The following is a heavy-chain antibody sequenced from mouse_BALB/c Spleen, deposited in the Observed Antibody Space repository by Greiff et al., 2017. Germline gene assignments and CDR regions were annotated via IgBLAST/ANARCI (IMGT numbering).Heavy chain of an antibody. CDR3: ARRGGYGNYKGYYFDY. Sequence: EVMLVESGGDLVKPGGSLKLSCAASGFTFSSYGMSWVRQTPDKRLEWVATISSGGSYTYYPDSVKGRFTISRDNAKNTLYLQMSSLKSEDTAMYYCARRGGYGNYKGYYFDYWGQGTTLTVSS. CDR1: GFTFSSYG. D-gene: IGHD2-10*02. V-gene: IGHV5-6*01. J-gene: IGHJ2*01. CDR2: ISSGGSYT.